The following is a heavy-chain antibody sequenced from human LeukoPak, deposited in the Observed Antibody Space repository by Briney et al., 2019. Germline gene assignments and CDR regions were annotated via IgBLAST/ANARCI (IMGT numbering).Heavy chain of an antibody. CDR3: AVAGLSYWYFHL. D-gene: IGHD6-19*01. CDR2: ISRSSDYT. V-gene: IGHV3-21*01. CDR1: GFTFSSYS. Sequence: GGSLRLSCAASGFTFSSYSMNWVRQAPGKGLEWVSSISRSSDYTYYADSVKGRFTISRDNAKNSLYLQMNSLRAEDTAVYYCAVAGLSYWYFHLWGRGTLVTVSS. J-gene: IGHJ2*01.